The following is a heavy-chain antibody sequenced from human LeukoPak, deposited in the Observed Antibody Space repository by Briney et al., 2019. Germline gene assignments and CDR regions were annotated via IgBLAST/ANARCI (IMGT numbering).Heavy chain of an antibody. Sequence: GGSLRLSCAASGFTFDDYSMNWVRQAPGKGLEWVSSISSSSSYIYYADSVKGRFTISRDNAKNSLYLQMNSLRAEDTAVYYCARDMELAFDYWGQGTLVTVSS. CDR1: GFTFDDYS. D-gene: IGHD4/OR15-4a*01. CDR3: ARDMELAFDY. CDR2: ISSSSSYI. V-gene: IGHV3-21*01. J-gene: IGHJ4*02.